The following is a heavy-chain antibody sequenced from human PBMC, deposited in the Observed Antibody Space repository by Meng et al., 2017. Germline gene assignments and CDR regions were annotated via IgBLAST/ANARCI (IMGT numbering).Heavy chain of an antibody. D-gene: IGHD3-10*01. V-gene: IGHV1-69*02. J-gene: IGHJ5*01. Sequence: SVKVSCKASGGTFSSYTISWVRQAPGQGLEWMGRIIPILGIANYAQKFQGRVTITADKSTSTAYMELSSLRSEDTAVYYCACYDSGSYYRNWFDPWGQGALVTVSS. CDR3: ACYDSGSYYRNWFDP. CDR2: IIPILGIA. CDR1: GGTFSSYT.